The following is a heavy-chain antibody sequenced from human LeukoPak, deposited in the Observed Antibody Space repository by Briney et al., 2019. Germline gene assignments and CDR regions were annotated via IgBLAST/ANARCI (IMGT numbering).Heavy chain of an antibody. CDR3: AREGYYDSSGHDY. CDR2: ISSSSSYI. CDR1: GFIFSSYA. J-gene: IGHJ4*02. D-gene: IGHD3-22*01. Sequence: GGSLRLSCAASGFIFSSYAVGWVRQAPGKGLEWGSSISSSSSYIYYADSVKGRFTISRDNAKNSLYLQMNSLRAEDTAVYYCAREGYYDSSGHDYWGQGTLVTVSS. V-gene: IGHV3-21*01.